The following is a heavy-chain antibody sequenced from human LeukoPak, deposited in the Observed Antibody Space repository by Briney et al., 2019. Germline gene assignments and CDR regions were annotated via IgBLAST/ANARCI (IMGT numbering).Heavy chain of an antibody. V-gene: IGHV3-11*01. CDR3: ARSRVFGWSAHFDY. D-gene: IGHD6-19*01. CDR1: GFTFSDYY. CDR2: ISSSGSTI. J-gene: IGHJ4*02. Sequence: PGGSLRLSCAASGFTFSDYYMSWIRQAPGKGLEWVSYISSSGSTIYYADSVKGRFTISRDNAKNSLYLQMNSLRAEDTAVYYCARSRVFGWSAHFDYWGQGTLVTVSS.